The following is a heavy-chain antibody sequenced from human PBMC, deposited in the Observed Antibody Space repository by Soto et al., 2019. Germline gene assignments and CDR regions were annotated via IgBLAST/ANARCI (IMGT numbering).Heavy chain of an antibody. D-gene: IGHD3-10*01. CDR3: ARAYGSGYMDV. CDR2: INRSGST. CDR1: GGSFSGYY. Sequence: PSETLSLTCTVYGGSFSGYYWSWIRQPPGKGLEWIGEINRSGSTNYNPSLKSRVTISVDTSKNQFSLKLSSVTAADTAVYYCARAYGSGYMDVWGQGTTVTVSS. V-gene: IGHV4-34*09. J-gene: IGHJ6*02.